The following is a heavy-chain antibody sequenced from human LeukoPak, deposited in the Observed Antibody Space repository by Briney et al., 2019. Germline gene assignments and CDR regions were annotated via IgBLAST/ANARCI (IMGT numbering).Heavy chain of an antibody. J-gene: IGHJ4*02. CDR3: ARAIFVGYSGFDY. D-gene: IGHD1-26*01. CDR1: GYTFTGYY. V-gene: IGHV1-2*02. Sequence: ASVKVSCKASGYTFTGYYMHWLRHAPGQGLEWMGWINPNSGGTNYAQKFQGRVTLTRDTSISTAYMELNRLTSDDTAVFYCARAIFVGYSGFDYWGEGTLITVSS. CDR2: INPNSGGT.